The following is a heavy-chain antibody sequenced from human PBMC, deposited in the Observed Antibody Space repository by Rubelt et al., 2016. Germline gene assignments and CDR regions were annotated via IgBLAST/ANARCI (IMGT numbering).Heavy chain of an antibody. D-gene: IGHD1-1*01. Sequence: QVQLVQSGAEVKKPGASVKVSCKASGYTFTSYGISWVRQAPGQGLEWMGGISVYNGNPTCAPRLQCRVTMTTDTSTSTAYMELRSLRSDDTAVYYCARDRRQGAIDYWGQGTLVTVSS. CDR3: ARDRRQGAIDY. CDR2: ISVYNGNP. J-gene: IGHJ4*02. V-gene: IGHV1-18*01. CDR1: GYTFTSYG.